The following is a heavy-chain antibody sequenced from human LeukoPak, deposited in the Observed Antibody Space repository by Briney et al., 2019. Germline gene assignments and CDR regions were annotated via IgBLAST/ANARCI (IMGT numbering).Heavy chain of an antibody. V-gene: IGHV3-30*02. D-gene: IGHD4-17*01. CDR2: IRYDGSNK. J-gene: IGHJ4*02. CDR1: GFSFRSSA. CDR3: AKVASTVTSGTSYFDY. Sequence: GGSLRLSCAASGFSFRSSAMHWVRQAPGKGLEWVAFIRYDGSNKYYADSVKGRFTISRDNSKNTLYLQMNSLRAEDTAVYYCAKVASTVTSGTSYFDYWGQGTLVTVSS.